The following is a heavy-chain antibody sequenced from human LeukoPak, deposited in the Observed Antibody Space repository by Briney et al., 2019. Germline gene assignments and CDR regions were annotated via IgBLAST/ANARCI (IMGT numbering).Heavy chain of an antibody. V-gene: IGHV5-10-1*01. D-gene: IGHD2-8*02. CDR2: IDPGDSFT. J-gene: IGHJ4*02. Sequence: GESLRISGKGSGYSFTAYWISWVRQMPGKGLEWMARIDPGDSFTKYSPSFQGHVSISADKSTSTVYLQWRSLRASDTAMYYCARDGGGVSSWVSHWGQGTQVTVSS. CDR3: ARDGGGVSSWVSH. CDR1: GYSFTAYW.